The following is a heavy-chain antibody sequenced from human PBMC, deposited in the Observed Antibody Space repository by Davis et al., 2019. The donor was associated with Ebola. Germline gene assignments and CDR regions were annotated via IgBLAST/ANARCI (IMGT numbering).Heavy chain of an antibody. Sequence: SETLSLTCTVSGGSVSSGSYYWSWIRQPPGKGLEWIGYIYYSGSTNYNPSLKSRVTMSVDTSKNQFSLKLSSVTAADTAVYYCARRLGYCSGGSCYSTVASSLRFDPWGQGTLVTVSS. CDR1: GGSVSSGSYY. CDR3: ARRLGYCSGGSCYSTVASSLRFDP. CDR2: IYYSGST. J-gene: IGHJ5*02. V-gene: IGHV4-61*01. D-gene: IGHD2-15*01.